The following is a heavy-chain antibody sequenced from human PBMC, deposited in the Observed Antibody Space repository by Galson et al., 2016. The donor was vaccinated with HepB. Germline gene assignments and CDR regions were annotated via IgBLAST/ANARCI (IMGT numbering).Heavy chain of an antibody. V-gene: IGHV2-5*01. Sequence: PALVKPTQTLTLTCTLSGFSLSTLGGVGWIRQPPGKALEWLALIYWNAGKRYSPSLKSRLTITKDTSKNLVVLTMTDMDPVDTATYYCAHFDFGSGSLDYWGQGTLFAVSS. CDR1: GFSLSTLGG. D-gene: IGHD3-10*01. CDR2: IYWNAGK. J-gene: IGHJ4*02. CDR3: AHFDFGSGSLDY.